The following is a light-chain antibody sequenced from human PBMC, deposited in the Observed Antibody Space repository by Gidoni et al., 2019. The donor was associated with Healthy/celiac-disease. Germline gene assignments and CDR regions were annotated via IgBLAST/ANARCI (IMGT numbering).Light chain of an antibody. CDR2: AAS. CDR1: QSISSY. Sequence: DIQMTQSPSSLSASVGDRVTILCRASQSISSYLNWYQQKPGKAPKLLIYAASSLQSGVPSRFSGSGSGTDFTLTISSLQPEDFATYYCQQRYSTPRTFGQGTKVEIK. CDR3: QQRYSTPRT. J-gene: IGKJ1*01. V-gene: IGKV1-39*01.